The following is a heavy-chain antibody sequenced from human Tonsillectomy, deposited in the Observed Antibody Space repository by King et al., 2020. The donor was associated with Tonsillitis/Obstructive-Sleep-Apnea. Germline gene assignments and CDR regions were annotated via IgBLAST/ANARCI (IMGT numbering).Heavy chain of an antibody. CDR1: GFSLSTSGMC. J-gene: IGHJ4*02. CDR2: IDWDDDK. Sequence: VTLKESGPALVKPTQTLTLTCTFSGFSLSTSGMCVSWIRQPPGKALEWLARIDWDDDKYYSTSLKTRLTISKDTSKNQVVLTMTNMDPVDTATYYCARSTYYYGSGSYYNTHYFDYWGQGTLVTVSS. V-gene: IGHV2-70*11. CDR3: ARSTYYYGSGSYYNTHYFDY. D-gene: IGHD3-10*01.